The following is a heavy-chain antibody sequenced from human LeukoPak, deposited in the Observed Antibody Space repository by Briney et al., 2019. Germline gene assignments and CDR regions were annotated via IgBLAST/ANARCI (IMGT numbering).Heavy chain of an antibody. V-gene: IGHV3-23*01. CDR3: AKEDYRHHTTGFDS. CDR2: ITSSGGT. D-gene: IGHD1-1*01. CDR1: GFTFSSYP. Sequence: QAGGSLRLSCAASGFTFSSYPVSWVRQAPGRGLEWVSAITSSGGTYYIPSVRGRFIVSRDNSRNTLYLQMNGLTAEDTAIYYCAKEDYRHHTTGFDSWGQGTLVTVSS. J-gene: IGHJ5*01.